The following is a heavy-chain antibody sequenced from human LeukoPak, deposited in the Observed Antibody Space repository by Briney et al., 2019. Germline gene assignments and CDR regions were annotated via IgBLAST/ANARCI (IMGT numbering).Heavy chain of an antibody. V-gene: IGHV1-46*01. J-gene: IGHJ4*02. CDR1: GYTFTSYY. D-gene: IGHD2-15*01. CDR2: INPSGGST. CDR3: ARAGGYCGRISCPYYFDY. Sequence: ASVKVSCKASGYTFTSYYMHWVRQAPGQGLEWMGIINPSGGSTSYAQKFQGRVTMTRDMSTSTVYMELSSLRSEDTAVYYCARAGGYCGRISCPYYFDYWGQGSLVAVSS.